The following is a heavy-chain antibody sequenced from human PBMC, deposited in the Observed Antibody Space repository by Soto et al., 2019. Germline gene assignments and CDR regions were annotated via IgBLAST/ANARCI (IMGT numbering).Heavy chain of an antibody. V-gene: IGHV3-23*01. J-gene: IGHJ4*02. Sequence: PGGSLRLSCAASGFTFSSYAMSWVRQAPGKGLEWVSAISGSGGSTYYADSVKGRFAVSRDNSNNTLYLQMTSLRAEDTAVYYCAKQRAGFGSGSDTYYFDYWGQGTLVTVSS. CDR1: GFTFSSYA. CDR2: ISGSGGST. CDR3: AKQRAGFGSGSDTYYFDY. D-gene: IGHD3-10*01.